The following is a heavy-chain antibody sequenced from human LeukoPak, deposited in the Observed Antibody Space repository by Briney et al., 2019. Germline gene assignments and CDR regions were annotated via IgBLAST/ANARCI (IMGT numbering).Heavy chain of an antibody. Sequence: PGGPLRLSCSGSGFIFSSYAIHWVRKAPGKGLEYVSGISSNGGSTYNADSVKGRFTISRDNSKNTVYLQMSSLRAEDTAVYYCVKRTGLYFDYWGQGTLVTVSS. V-gene: IGHV3-64D*09. CDR2: ISSNGGST. CDR3: VKRTGLYFDY. CDR1: GFIFSSYA. J-gene: IGHJ4*02. D-gene: IGHD7-27*01.